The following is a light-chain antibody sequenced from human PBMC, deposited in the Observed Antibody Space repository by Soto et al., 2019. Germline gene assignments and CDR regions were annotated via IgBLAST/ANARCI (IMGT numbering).Light chain of an antibody. J-gene: IGLJ2*01. CDR2: DDS. CDR1: GIGSKS. CDR3: QVWNSRTDHVV. V-gene: IGLV3-21*02. Sequence: SYELTQPPSVSAAPGRTASIHCGANGIGSKSVHWYQQKPGQAPVLVISDDSDRPSGIPERFSGSNSGNTATLTISRVEAGDEDDYYCQVWNSRTDHVVFGGGTKLTVL.